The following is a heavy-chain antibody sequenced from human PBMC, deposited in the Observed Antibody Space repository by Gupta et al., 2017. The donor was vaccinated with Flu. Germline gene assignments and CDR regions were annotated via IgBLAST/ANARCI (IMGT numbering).Heavy chain of an antibody. CDR3: ARIPNYDILTGYFGGSIDY. CDR2: IYHSGST. J-gene: IGHJ4*02. CDR1: GYSISSGYS. V-gene: IGHV4-38-2*01. Sequence: QVQLQESGPGLVKPSETLSLTCAVSGYSISSGYSWGWIRPPPGKGREWIGSIYHSGSTYYNPSLKSRVNLSVDTSKNQCSLKLSSVTAADTAVYYCARIPNYDILTGYFGGSIDYWGQGTLVTVSS. D-gene: IGHD3-9*01.